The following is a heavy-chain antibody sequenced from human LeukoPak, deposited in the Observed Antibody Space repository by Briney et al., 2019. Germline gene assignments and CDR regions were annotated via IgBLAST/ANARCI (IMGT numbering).Heavy chain of an antibody. J-gene: IGHJ4*02. Sequence: GGSLRLSCAASGFTFSSYGMHWVRQAPGKGLEWVAVIWYGGSNKYYADSVKGRFTISRDNSKNTLYLQMNSLRAEDTAVYYCARDGVERLGDDYYFDYWGQGTLVTVSS. CDR2: IWYGGSNK. V-gene: IGHV3-33*08. CDR3: ARDGVERLGDDYYFDY. CDR1: GFTFSSYG. D-gene: IGHD1-1*01.